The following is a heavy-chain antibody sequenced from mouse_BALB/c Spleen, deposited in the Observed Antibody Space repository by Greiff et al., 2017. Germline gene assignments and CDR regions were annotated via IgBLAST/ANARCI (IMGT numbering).Heavy chain of an antibody. J-gene: IGHJ2*01. Sequence: QVQLQQPGAELVKPGASVKLSCKASGYTFTSYWMHWVKQRPGQGLEWIGEINPSNGRTNYNEKFKSKATLTVDKSSSTAYMQLSSLTSEDSAVYYRAFYYDYEGEDYWGQGTTLTVSS. CDR1: GYTFTSYW. CDR3: AFYYDYEGEDY. D-gene: IGHD2-4*01. V-gene: IGHV1S81*02. CDR2: INPSNGRT.